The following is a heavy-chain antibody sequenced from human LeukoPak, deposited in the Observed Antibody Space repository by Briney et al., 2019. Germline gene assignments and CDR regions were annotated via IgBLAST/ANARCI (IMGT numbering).Heavy chain of an antibody. J-gene: IGHJ6*03. CDR2: INPSGGST. V-gene: IGHV1-46*01. Sequence: ASVKVSCKASGYTFTSYYMHWVRQAPGQGLEWMGIINPSGGSTSYAQKFQGRVTMTRDTSTSTVYMELSSLRSEDTAVYYCARDRGVPAATYYYYYMDVWGKGTTVTVSS. CDR1: GYTFTSYY. CDR3: ARDRGVPAATYYYYYMDV. D-gene: IGHD2-2*01.